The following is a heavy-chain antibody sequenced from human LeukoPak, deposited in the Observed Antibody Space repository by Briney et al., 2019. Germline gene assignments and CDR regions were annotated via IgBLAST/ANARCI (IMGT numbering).Heavy chain of an antibody. CDR2: INPNSGGT. J-gene: IGHJ4*02. CDR3: AREDYYDSSGYYTY. D-gene: IGHD3-22*01. Sequence: ASVKVSCEASGYTFTGYYMHWVRQAPGQGLEWMGWINPNSGGTNYAQKFQGRVTMTRDTSISTAYMELSRLRSDDTAVYYCAREDYYDSSGYYTYWGQGTLVTVSS. CDR1: GYTFTGYY. V-gene: IGHV1-2*02.